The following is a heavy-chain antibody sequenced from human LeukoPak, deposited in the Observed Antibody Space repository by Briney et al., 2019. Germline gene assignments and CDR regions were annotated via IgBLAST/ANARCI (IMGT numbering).Heavy chain of an antibody. D-gene: IGHD5-12*01. CDR1: GFTFSSYA. CDR2: VWYDGTNE. V-gene: IGHV3-33*08. J-gene: IGHJ4*02. Sequence: GGSLRLSCAASGFTFSSYAMSWVRQAPGKGLEWVAAVWYDGTNENYADSVKGRFTISRDNSKNTLYLQMNSLRAEDTAVYYCARTTGYGAYGTNTNFDYWGQGTLVTVSS. CDR3: ARTTGYGAYGTNTNFDY.